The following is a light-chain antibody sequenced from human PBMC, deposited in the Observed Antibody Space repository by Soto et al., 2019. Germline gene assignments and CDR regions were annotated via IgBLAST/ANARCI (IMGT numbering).Light chain of an antibody. CDR3: QQFDSSSYT. Sequence: EIVVTQSPGALSLSPGDRATLSCRASQSVSSSYLAWYHQKPGQAPRLLIYSASSRATGIPDRFSGSGSGTDFTLTISRLEPEDFAVYYCQQFDSSSYTFGQGTKLEIK. CDR2: SAS. V-gene: IGKV3-20*01. CDR1: QSVSSSY. J-gene: IGKJ2*01.